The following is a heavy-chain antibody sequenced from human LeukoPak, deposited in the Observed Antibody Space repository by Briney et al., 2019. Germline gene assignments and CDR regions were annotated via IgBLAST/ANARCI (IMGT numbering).Heavy chain of an antibody. V-gene: IGHV3-53*01. J-gene: IGHJ4*02. CDR1: GFTVDSNY. Sequence: PGGSLRLSCAASGFTVDSNYLSWVHQAPGKGLEWASTIYTGGNTYYAASVKGRFTISRDFSKNTVFLHMNSLRAEDTAMYYCARGDDSGYYDYFDYWGQGALVTVSS. CDR3: ARGDDSGYYDYFDY. CDR2: IYTGGNT. D-gene: IGHD3-22*01.